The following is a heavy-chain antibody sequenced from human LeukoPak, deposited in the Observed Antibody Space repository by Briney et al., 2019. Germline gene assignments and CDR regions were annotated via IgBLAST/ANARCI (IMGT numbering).Heavy chain of an antibody. CDR1: GGSISSSSYY. Sequence: SETLSLTCTVSGGSISSSSYYWGWIRQPPGKGLEWIGSIYYSGSTYYNPSLKSRVTISVDTSKNQFSLKLSSVTAADTAVYYCARHEVVPAARYYYYGMDVWGQGTTVIVSS. J-gene: IGHJ6*02. CDR2: IYYSGST. D-gene: IGHD2-2*01. CDR3: ARHEVVPAARYYYYGMDV. V-gene: IGHV4-39*01.